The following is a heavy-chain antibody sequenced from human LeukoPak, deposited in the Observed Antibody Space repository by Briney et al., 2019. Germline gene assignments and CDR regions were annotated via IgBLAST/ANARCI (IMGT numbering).Heavy chain of an antibody. V-gene: IGHV4-59*01. CDR3: AREGWGSRSWTNFDY. Sequence: SETLSLTCTVSGGSISSYYWSWIRQPPGKGLEWIGYIYYSGSTNYNPSLKSRVTISVDTSKNQFSLKLSSVTAADTAVYYCAREGWGSRSWTNFDYWGQGTLVTVSS. J-gene: IGHJ4*02. CDR2: IYYSGST. D-gene: IGHD6-13*01. CDR1: GGSISSYY.